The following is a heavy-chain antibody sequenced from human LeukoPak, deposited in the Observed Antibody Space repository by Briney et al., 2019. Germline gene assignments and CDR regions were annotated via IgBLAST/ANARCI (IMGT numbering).Heavy chain of an antibody. CDR3: ARLGYCSSTSCYDGSYYYYYGMDV. J-gene: IGHJ6*02. V-gene: IGHV1-18*01. D-gene: IGHD2-2*01. Sequence: ASVKVSCKASGYTFTSYGISWVRKAPGQGLEWMGWISAYNGNTNYAQKLLGRVTMTTDTSTSTAYLELRSLRSDDTAVYYCARLGYCSSTSCYDGSYYYYYGMDVWGQGTTVTVSS. CDR1: GYTFTSYG. CDR2: ISAYNGNT.